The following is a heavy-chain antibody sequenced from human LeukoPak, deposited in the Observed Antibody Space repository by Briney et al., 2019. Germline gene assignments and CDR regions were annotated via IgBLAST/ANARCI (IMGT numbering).Heavy chain of an antibody. Sequence: GGSLRLSCAASGFTFSSYAMSWVRQAPGKGLEWVSAISGSGGSTYYADSVKGRFTISRDNSKNTLYLQMNSLRAEDTAVYYCAKDPSYDSDYEGGFDYWGQGTLVTVSS. CDR3: AKDPSYDSDYEGGFDY. CDR1: GFTFSSYA. D-gene: IGHD4-11*01. V-gene: IGHV3-23*01. J-gene: IGHJ4*02. CDR2: ISGSGGST.